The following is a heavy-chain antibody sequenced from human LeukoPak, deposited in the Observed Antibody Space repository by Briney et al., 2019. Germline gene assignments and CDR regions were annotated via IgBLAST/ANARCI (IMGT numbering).Heavy chain of an antibody. CDR1: GFIVRSNY. V-gene: IGHV3-53*01. D-gene: IGHD3-3*01. Sequence: PGGSLRLSCAASGFIVRSNYMSWVRQAPGKGLEWVSVIYSGGSTYYADSVKGRFTISRDSSQNTLYLQMNSLRAEDTAVYYCARHHPDVLRILEWLLVFDYWGQGTLVTVSS. J-gene: IGHJ4*02. CDR2: IYSGGST. CDR3: ARHHPDVLRILEWLLVFDY.